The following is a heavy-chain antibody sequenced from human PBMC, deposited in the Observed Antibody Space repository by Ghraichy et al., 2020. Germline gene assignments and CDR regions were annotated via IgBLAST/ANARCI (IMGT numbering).Heavy chain of an antibody. Sequence: GSLRLSCAASGFTFSSYSMNWVRQAPGKGLEWVSSISSSSSYIYYADSVKGRFTISRDNAKNSLYLQMNSLRAEDTAVYYCARFLDTAMAADYWGQGTLVTVSS. CDR1: GFTFSSYS. D-gene: IGHD5-18*01. CDR3: ARFLDTAMAADY. J-gene: IGHJ4*02. CDR2: ISSSSSYI. V-gene: IGHV3-21*01.